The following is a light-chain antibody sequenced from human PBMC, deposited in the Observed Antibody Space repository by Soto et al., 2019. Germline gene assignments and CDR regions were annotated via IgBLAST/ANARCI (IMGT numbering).Light chain of an antibody. Sequence: DIVMTQSPDSLAVSLGERATINCKSSQSVLYSSNNNNYLAWYQQKPGQPPKLLIYWASTRESGVPDRFSGSGSGTDFTLTISSLQAEDVAVYYCQQYHSTPWTFGQGTKVEIK. J-gene: IGKJ1*01. CDR3: QQYHSTPWT. V-gene: IGKV4-1*01. CDR1: QSVLYSSNNNNY. CDR2: WAS.